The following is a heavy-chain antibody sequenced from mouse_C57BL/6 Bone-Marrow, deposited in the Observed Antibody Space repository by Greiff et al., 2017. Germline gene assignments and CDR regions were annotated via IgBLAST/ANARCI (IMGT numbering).Heavy chain of an antibody. Sequence: QVQLKQSGAELAKPGASVKLSCKASGYTFTSYWMHWVQQRPGQGLEWIGYINPSSGYTKYNQKIKDKATFTADKSSSTAYMQLSSLTYEDSAFYYCARDDDYDYPDYWGQGTTLTVSS. CDR2: INPSSGYT. J-gene: IGHJ2*01. CDR3: ARDDDYDYPDY. D-gene: IGHD2-4*01. CDR1: GYTFTSYW. V-gene: IGHV1-7*01.